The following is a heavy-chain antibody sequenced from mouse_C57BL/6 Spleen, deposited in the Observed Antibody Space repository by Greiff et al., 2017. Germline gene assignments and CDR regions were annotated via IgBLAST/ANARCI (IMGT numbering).Heavy chain of an antibody. Sequence: VQLQQSGAELVRPGTSVKVSCKASGYAFTNYLLEWVKQRPGQGLEWIGVINPGSGGTNYNEKFKGKATLTADKSSSTAYMQLSSLTSEDSAVYFCARCRSSPYAMDYWGQGTSVTVSS. V-gene: IGHV1-54*01. J-gene: IGHJ4*01. CDR3: ARCRSSPYAMDY. CDR2: INPGSGGT. D-gene: IGHD1-1*01. CDR1: GYAFTNYL.